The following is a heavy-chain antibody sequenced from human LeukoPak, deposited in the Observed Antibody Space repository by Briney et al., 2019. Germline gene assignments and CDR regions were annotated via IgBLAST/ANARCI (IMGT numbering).Heavy chain of an antibody. CDR1: GFTVSSNY. CDR3: ARFSPQPDAFDI. D-gene: IGHD1-14*01. V-gene: IGHV3-53*01. J-gene: IGHJ3*02. CDR2: IYGGGNT. Sequence: GGSLRLSCAASGFTVSSNYMNWVRQAPGKGLEWVSVIYGGGNTYYADSVKGRFTISRDNSKNTLYLQMNSLRAEDTAVYYCARFSPQPDAFDIWGQGTMVTVSS.